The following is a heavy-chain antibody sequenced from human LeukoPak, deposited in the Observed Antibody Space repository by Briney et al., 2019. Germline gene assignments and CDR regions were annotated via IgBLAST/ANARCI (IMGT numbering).Heavy chain of an antibody. V-gene: IGHV4-34*01. Sequence: SETLSLTCAVYGGSFSGYYWSWIRQPPGKGLEWIGEINHSGSTNYNPSLKSRVTISVDTSKNQFSLKLSSVTAADTAVYYCARVMYYYDSSGYRAFDYWGQGTLVTVSS. D-gene: IGHD3-22*01. CDR1: GGSFSGYY. CDR3: ARVMYYYDSSGYRAFDY. J-gene: IGHJ4*02. CDR2: INHSGST.